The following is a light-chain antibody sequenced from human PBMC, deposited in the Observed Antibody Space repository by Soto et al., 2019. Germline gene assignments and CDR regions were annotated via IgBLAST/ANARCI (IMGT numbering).Light chain of an antibody. CDR1: SSDIGTYDL. CDR2: EDS. V-gene: IGLV2-23*01. CDR3: CSYAGGSTYV. J-gene: IGLJ1*01. Sequence: QSVLTQPASVSGSPGQSITISCTGTSSDIGTYDLVSWYQQYPGKAPKLMISEDSKRPSGVSNRFSGSKSGNTASLAISGLQAEDEADYYCCSYAGGSTYVFGTGTQLTVL.